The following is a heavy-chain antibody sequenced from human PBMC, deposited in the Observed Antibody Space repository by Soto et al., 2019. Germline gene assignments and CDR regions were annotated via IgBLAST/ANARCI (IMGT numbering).Heavy chain of an antibody. V-gene: IGHV1-18*01. D-gene: IGHD3-22*01. Sequence: ASVKVSCKASGYTFTSYGISWVRQAPGQGLEWMGWISAYNGNTNYAQKLQGRVTMTTDTSTSTAYMELRSLRSDDTAVYYCARAPSPGSSGPRGGYWGQGTPVTVSS. CDR3: ARAPSPGSSGPRGGY. CDR1: GYTFTSYG. CDR2: ISAYNGNT. J-gene: IGHJ4*02.